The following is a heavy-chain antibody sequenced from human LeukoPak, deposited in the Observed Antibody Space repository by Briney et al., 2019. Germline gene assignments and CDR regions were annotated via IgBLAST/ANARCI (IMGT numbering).Heavy chain of an antibody. J-gene: IGHJ4*02. V-gene: IGHV3-21*01. CDR2: ITSSSSYA. CDR1: GFTFSTYN. CDR3: ARYRLVWLPAPVFDY. D-gene: IGHD6-19*01. Sequence: PGGSLRLSCEASGFTFSTYNMNWVRQAPGKRLEWVSSITSSSSYAFYADSVKGRFTISRDNAKNSLFLQMNSLRAEDTAVYYCARYRLVWLPAPVFDYWGPGTLVTVSS.